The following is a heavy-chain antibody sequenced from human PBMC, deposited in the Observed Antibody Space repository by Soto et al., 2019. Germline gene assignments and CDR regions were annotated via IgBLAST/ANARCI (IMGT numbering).Heavy chain of an antibody. V-gene: IGHV3-30*18. CDR1: GFTFSSYG. CDR3: AKAPGSCSGGSCYSFFY. CDR2: ISYDGSNK. Sequence: QVQLVESGGGVVQPGRSLRLSCAASGFTFSSYGMHWVRQAPGKGLEWVAVISYDGSNKYYAESVKGRFTISRDNSKNTLYLQMNSLRAEDTAVYYCAKAPGSCSGGSCYSFFYWGQGTLVTVSS. J-gene: IGHJ4*02. D-gene: IGHD2-15*01.